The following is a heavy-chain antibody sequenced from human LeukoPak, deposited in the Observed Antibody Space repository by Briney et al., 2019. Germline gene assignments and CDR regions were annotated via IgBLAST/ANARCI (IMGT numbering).Heavy chain of an antibody. D-gene: IGHD4-17*01. CDR1: GFTFSSYA. J-gene: IGHJ3*02. CDR3: ARNRGTVTSDAFDI. CDR2: ISSNGGST. V-gene: IGHV3-64*01. Sequence: PGGSLRLSCAASGFTFSSYAMHWVRQAPGKGLEYVSAISSNGGSTYYANSVRGRFTISRDNSKNTLYLQMGSLRAEDMAVYYCARNRGTVTSDAFDIWGQGTMVTVSS.